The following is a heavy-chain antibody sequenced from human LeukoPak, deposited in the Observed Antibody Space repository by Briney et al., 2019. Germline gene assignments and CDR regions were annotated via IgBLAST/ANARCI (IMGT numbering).Heavy chain of an antibody. V-gene: IGHV4-31*03. D-gene: IGHD1-14*01. Sequence: SETLSLTCTVSGGSISSGGYYWSWIRQHPGKGLEWIGYIYYSGSTYYNPSLKSRVTISVDTSKNQFSLKLSSVTAADTAVYYCARTRLLTTWSAPGGKEPLVPVPS. CDR3: ARTRLLTTWSAP. CDR2: IYYSGST. CDR1: GGSISSGGYY. J-gene: IGHJ5*02.